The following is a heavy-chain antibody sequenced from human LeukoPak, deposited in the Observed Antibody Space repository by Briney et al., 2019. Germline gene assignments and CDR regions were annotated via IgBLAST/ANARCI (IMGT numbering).Heavy chain of an antibody. CDR3: ARDPLRFGELLGYFDS. Sequence: GASVKVSCKTSGYTFTSYYISWVRQAPGQGLEWMAWISACNGNTKYAQKFQGRVTMTTDTSTSTAYMELRSLRSDDTAVYYCARDPLRFGELLGYFDSWGQGTLVSVSS. J-gene: IGHJ4*02. CDR1: GYTFTSYY. CDR2: ISACNGNT. D-gene: IGHD3-10*01. V-gene: IGHV1-18*01.